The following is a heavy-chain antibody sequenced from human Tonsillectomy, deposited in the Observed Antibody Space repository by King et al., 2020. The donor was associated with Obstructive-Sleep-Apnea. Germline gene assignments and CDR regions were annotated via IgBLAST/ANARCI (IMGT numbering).Heavy chain of an antibody. CDR1: GYTFTSYY. J-gene: IGHJ4*02. CDR3: AGCDTDESSGCYYFDY. V-gene: IGHV1-46*01. CDR2: INPSGGST. D-gene: IGHD6-19*01. Sequence: VQLVESGAEVKKPGASVKVSCKASGYTFTSYYMHWVRQAPGQGLEWMGVINPSGGSTSYAQKFQGRVTMTRETSTSTVYMELSSLRSEDTAVYYCAGCDTDESSGCYYFDYWGQGTLVTVSS.